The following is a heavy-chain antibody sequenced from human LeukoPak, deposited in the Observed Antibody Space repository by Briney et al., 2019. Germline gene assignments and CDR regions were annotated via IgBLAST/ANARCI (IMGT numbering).Heavy chain of an antibody. CDR3: TTDSVTIFGVVIIPY. V-gene: IGHV3-15*01. Sequence: XGSLRLSCAASGFTFSNAWMSWVRQAPGKGLEWVRRIKSKTDGGTTDYAAPVKGRFTISRDDSKNTLYLQMNSLKTEDTAVYYCTTDSVTIFGVVIIPYWGQGTLVTVSS. CDR2: IKSKTDGGTT. J-gene: IGHJ4*02. D-gene: IGHD3-3*01. CDR1: GFTFSNAW.